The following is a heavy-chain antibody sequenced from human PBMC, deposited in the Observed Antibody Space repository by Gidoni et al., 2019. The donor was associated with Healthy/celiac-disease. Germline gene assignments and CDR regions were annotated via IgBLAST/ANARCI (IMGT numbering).Heavy chain of an antibody. Sequence: EVQLVESGGVVVQPGGSLRLSCAASGFTFDDYTMHWVRQAPGKGLEWVSLISWDGGSTYYADSVKGRFTISRDNSKNSLYLQMNSLRTEDTALYYCAKGSNYDSSGYPFDYWGQGTLVTVSS. V-gene: IGHV3-43*01. CDR3: AKGSNYDSSGYPFDY. CDR1: GFTFDDYT. J-gene: IGHJ4*02. CDR2: ISWDGGST. D-gene: IGHD3-22*01.